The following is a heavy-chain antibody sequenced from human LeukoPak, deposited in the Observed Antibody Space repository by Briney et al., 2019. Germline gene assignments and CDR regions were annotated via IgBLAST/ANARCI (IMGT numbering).Heavy chain of an antibody. CDR1: GYTFTGYY. Sequence: ASVKVSCKASGYTFTGYYMHWVRQAPGQGLGWMGWINPNSGGTNYAQKFQGWVTMTRDTSISTAYMELSRLRSDDTAVYYCATGYYSGRKPNAFDIWGQGTMVTVS. V-gene: IGHV1-2*04. J-gene: IGHJ3*02. CDR3: ATGYYSGRKPNAFDI. D-gene: IGHD2-15*01. CDR2: INPNSGGT.